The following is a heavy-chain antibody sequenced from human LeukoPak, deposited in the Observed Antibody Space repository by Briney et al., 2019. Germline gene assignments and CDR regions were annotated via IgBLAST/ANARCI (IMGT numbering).Heavy chain of an antibody. D-gene: IGHD5-18*01. CDR1: GFTFSNYA. Sequence: GGSLRLSCAASGFTFSNYAMSWVRQAPGKGLEWISVTSGSGGTTYYADSVKGRFTISRDNSKNTLYLQMNSLRAEDTAVYYCAKDRYSYTYQFDYWGQGTLVTVSS. V-gene: IGHV3-23*01. CDR2: TSGSGGTT. CDR3: AKDRYSYTYQFDY. J-gene: IGHJ4*02.